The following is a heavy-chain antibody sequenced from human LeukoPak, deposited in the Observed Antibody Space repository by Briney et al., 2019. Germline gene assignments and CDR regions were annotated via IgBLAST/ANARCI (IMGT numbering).Heavy chain of an antibody. D-gene: IGHD5-18*01. V-gene: IGHV4-59*03. CDR1: GGSISSYY. CDR2: IYSSGST. Sequence: SGTLSLTCTVSGGSISSYYWNWIRQPPGKGLEWIGYIYSSGSTNYNPSLKSRVAISVDTSRNQLSLKLSSVTTADTAVYYCARGYGYYFESWGRGTLVTASS. CDR3: ARGYGYYFES. J-gene: IGHJ4*02.